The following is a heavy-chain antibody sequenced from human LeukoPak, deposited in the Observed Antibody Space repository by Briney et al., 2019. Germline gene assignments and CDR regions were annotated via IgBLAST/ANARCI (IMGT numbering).Heavy chain of an antibody. V-gene: IGHV3-11*01. J-gene: IGHJ3*02. D-gene: IGHD1-26*01. Sequence: GGSLRLSCAASGFTFSDYYMSWIRQAPGKGLEWVSYISSSGSTIHYADSVKGRFTISRDNAKNSLYLQMNSLRAEDTAVYYCARSRLGIVGATDAFDIWGQGTMVTVSS. CDR2: ISSSGSTI. CDR1: GFTFSDYY. CDR3: ARSRLGIVGATDAFDI.